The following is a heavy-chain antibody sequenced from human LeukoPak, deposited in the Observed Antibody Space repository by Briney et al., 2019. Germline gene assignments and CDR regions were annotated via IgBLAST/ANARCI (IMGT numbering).Heavy chain of an antibody. CDR2: IKTDGSIA. J-gene: IGHJ4*02. V-gene: IGHV3-74*01. CDR1: GFSFSFYW. D-gene: IGHD4-23*01. CDR3: ARARYGGLFDY. Sequence: PGGSLRLSCAASGFSFSFYWMHWVRQAPGKGPVWVSRIKTDGSIADYADSVKGRFTISRDNAKNSLYLQMNSLRAEDTALYYCARARYGGLFDYWGQGTLVTVSS.